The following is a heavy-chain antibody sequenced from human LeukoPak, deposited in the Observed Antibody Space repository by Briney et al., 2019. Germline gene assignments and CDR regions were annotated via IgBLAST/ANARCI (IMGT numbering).Heavy chain of an antibody. CDR2: GHYSGNT. D-gene: IGHD2-8*01. Sequence: SETLSLTCTVSGTSITSYYWNWIRQAPGQGPEWIGYGHYSGNTKYNPPLKSRVTISVDTSKNQFSLRLSSVTAADTAVYFCAKWASDNRAFDLWGQGTLITVSS. CDR1: GTSITSYY. V-gene: IGHV4-59*08. J-gene: IGHJ4*02. CDR3: AKWASDNRAFDL.